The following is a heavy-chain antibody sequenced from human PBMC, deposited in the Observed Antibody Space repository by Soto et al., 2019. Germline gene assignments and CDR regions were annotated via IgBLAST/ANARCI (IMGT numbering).Heavy chain of an antibody. Sequence: PSETLSLTCAVYGGSFSGYYWSWIRQPPGKGLEWIGEIYHSGSTNYNPSLKSRVTISVDKSKNQFFLKLSTVTAADTAVYYCARVGELGSGYYNWFDPWGQGTLVTVSS. CDR2: IYHSGST. CDR1: GGSFSGYY. D-gene: IGHD3-3*01. V-gene: IGHV4-34*01. J-gene: IGHJ5*02. CDR3: ARVGELGSGYYNWFDP.